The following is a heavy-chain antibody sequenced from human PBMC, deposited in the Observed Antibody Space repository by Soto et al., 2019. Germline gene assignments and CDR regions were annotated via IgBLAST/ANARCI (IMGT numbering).Heavy chain of an antibody. V-gene: IGHV4-30-2*01. Sequence: SETLSLTCVVSGGSISRNDFSWTWIRQPPGKGLEWVGYIYRSGTTYYKPSLKSHVSISLDKSKNQFSLNLTSVTAADTAVYYCAIGKTNYFFDLWGQGHLVT. CDR1: GGSISRNDFS. D-gene: IGHD3-10*01. CDR2: IYRSGTT. J-gene: IGHJ4*02. CDR3: AIGKTNYFFDL.